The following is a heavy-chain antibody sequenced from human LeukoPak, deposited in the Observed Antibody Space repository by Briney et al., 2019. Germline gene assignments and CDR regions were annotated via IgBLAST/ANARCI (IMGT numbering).Heavy chain of an antibody. CDR2: IHWNDDST. V-gene: IGHV3-20*04. D-gene: IGHD6-19*01. Sequence: PGGSLRLSCAASGFTFDDYGMSWVRQAPGKGLEWVSSIHWNDDSTGYADSVKGRFTISRDNAKNSLYLQMKSLRAEDTALYYCARDSDYYSSGWSPWDYWGQGTLVTVSS. J-gene: IGHJ4*02. CDR1: GFTFDDYG. CDR3: ARDSDYYSSGWSPWDY.